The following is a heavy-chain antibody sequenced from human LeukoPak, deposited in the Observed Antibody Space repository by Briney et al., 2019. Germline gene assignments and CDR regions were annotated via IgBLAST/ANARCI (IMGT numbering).Heavy chain of an antibody. D-gene: IGHD3-10*01. Sequence: GASVKVSCKASGYTFTSYYMHWVRQAPGQGLEWMGIINPSGGSTSYAQKFQGRVTMTRDTSTSTVYMELSSLRSEDTAVYYCARLITMVRGVITEDDYWGQGTLVTVSS. CDR2: INPSGGST. J-gene: IGHJ4*02. CDR1: GYTFTSYY. CDR3: ARLITMVRGVITEDDY. V-gene: IGHV1-46*01.